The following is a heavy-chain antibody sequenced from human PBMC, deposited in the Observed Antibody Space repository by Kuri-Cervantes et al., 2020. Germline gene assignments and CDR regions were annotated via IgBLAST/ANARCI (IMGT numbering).Heavy chain of an antibody. CDR1: GGSISSSNW. J-gene: IGHJ6*02. D-gene: IGHD2-15*01. CDR2: IYHSGST. V-gene: IGHV4-4*02. CDR3: AKVLHVRYCSGGSCYSDQNAAYYYYGMDV. Sequence: SETLSLTCAVSGGSISSSNWWSWVRQPPGKGLEWIGEIYHSGSTNYNPSLKSRVTISVDKSKNQFSLKLSSVTAADTAVYYCAKVLHVRYCSGGSCYSDQNAAYYYYGMDVWGQGTTVTVSS.